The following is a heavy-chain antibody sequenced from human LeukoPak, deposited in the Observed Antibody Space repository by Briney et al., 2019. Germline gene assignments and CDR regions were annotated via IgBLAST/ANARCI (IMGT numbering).Heavy chain of an antibody. CDR3: ARDLPPNDY. V-gene: IGHV3-30*04. J-gene: IGHJ4*02. CDR2: ISYDGSNK. Sequence: PGGSLRLSCAASGFTFSSYAMHWVRQAPGKGLEWVAVISYDGSNKYYADSVKGRFTISRDNSKNTLYLQMNSLRDEDTAVYYCARDLPPNDYWGQGTLVTVSS. CDR1: GFTFSSYA.